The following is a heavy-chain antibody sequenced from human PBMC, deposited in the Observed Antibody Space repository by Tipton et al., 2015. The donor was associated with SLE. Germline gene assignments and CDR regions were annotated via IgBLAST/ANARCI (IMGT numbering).Heavy chain of an antibody. V-gene: IGHV4-59*12. Sequence: TLSLTCTVSGASISDYYWTWIRQFPGKGLEWIGYIDYSGSTNYNPPLKSRLTISGDTSKNQFSLKLSSVTAADTAVYYCASFPYGYYMDVWGKGTTVTVSS. D-gene: IGHD2-8*01. CDR3: ASFPYGYYMDV. CDR2: IDYSGST. J-gene: IGHJ6*03. CDR1: GASISDYY.